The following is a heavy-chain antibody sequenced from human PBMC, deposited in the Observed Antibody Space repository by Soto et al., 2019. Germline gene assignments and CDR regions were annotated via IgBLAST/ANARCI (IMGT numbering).Heavy chain of an antibody. V-gene: IGHV3-30*02. CDR1: GFSFTTYA. J-gene: IGHJ4*02. Sequence: QVQLVESGGGAVQPGGSLRLSCVASGFSFTTYAMHWVRQAPGKGLEWVALIKQNGNDKSYADSVKGRFTVSRDNSKNMVYLQMNSLRDEDAAVYYCVKDDSSGYYYVDYWGQGTLVTVSS. D-gene: IGHD3-22*01. CDR3: VKDDSSGYYYVDY. CDR2: IKQNGNDK.